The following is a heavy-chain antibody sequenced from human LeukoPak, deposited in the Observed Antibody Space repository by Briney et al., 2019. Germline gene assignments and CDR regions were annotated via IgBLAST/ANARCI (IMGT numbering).Heavy chain of an antibody. Sequence: GGSLRLSCAASGFTFSSYGMHWVRQAPGKGLEWVAVISYDGSNKYYADSVKGRFTISRDNSKNTLYLQMNSLRAEDTAVYYCAATPEIRRQLVTDDDYWGQGTLVTVSS. J-gene: IGHJ4*02. CDR2: ISYDGSNK. CDR3: AATPEIRRQLVTDDDY. D-gene: IGHD6-13*01. CDR1: GFTFSSYG. V-gene: IGHV3-30*03.